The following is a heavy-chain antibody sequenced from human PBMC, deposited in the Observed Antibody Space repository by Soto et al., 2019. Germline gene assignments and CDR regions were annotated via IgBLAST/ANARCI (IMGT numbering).Heavy chain of an antibody. D-gene: IGHD2-15*01. Sequence: GGSLRLSCAASGFTFSSYSMNWVRQAPGRGLEWVSSISSSSSYIYYADSVKGRFTISRDNAKNSLYLQMNSLRAEDTAVYYCARDHYYCSGGSCYRAGMDVWGQGTTVTVSS. V-gene: IGHV3-21*01. CDR2: ISSSSSYI. J-gene: IGHJ6*02. CDR1: GFTFSSYS. CDR3: ARDHYYCSGGSCYRAGMDV.